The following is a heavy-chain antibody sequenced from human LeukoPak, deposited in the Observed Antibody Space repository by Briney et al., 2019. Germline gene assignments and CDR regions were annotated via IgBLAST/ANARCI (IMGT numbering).Heavy chain of an antibody. V-gene: IGHV4-34*01. Sequence: SETLSLTCAVYGGSLSGYYWSWIRQPPGKGLEWIGEINHSGSTNYNPSLKSRVTISVDTSKNQFSLKLSSVTAADTAVYYCARDLGGQGAYWGQGTLVTVSS. D-gene: IGHD2-15*01. CDR3: ARDLGGQGAY. CDR1: GGSLSGYY. CDR2: INHSGST. J-gene: IGHJ4*02.